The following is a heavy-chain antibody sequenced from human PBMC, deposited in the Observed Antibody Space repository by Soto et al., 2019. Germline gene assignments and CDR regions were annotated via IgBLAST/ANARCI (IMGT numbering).Heavy chain of an antibody. V-gene: IGHV4-4*07. CDR3: VRDGTKTLRDWFDP. J-gene: IGHJ5*02. D-gene: IGHD1-1*01. CDR2: IYATGTT. Sequence: PSETLSLTCTVSGASISGFYWSWIRKSAGKGLEWIGSIYATGTTDYNPSLKSRVMMSVDTSKKQFSLKLRSVTAADTAVYYCVRDGTKTLRDWFDPGGQGISVTVSS. CDR1: GASISGFY.